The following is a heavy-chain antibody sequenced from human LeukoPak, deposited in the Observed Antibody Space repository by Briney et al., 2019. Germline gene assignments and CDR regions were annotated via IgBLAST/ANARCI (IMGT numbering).Heavy chain of an antibody. CDR1: GASISGYY. Sequence: SETLSLTCTVSGASISGYYWSWIRQPPGKGLEWIGFVYYSGSTNYNPSLKSRVTISVDTSKNQFSLKLSSVTAADTAVYYCARVTAAAGLDYWGQGTLVTVSS. CDR3: ARVTAAAGLDY. CDR2: VYYSGST. J-gene: IGHJ4*02. V-gene: IGHV4-59*01. D-gene: IGHD6-13*01.